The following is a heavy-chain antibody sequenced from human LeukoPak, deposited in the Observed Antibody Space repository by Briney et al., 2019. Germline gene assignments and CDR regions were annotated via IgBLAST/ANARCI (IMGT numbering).Heavy chain of an antibody. CDR1: GGSISSGGYS. CDR3: ARVRSGYYFDY. V-gene: IGHV4-30-2*01. D-gene: IGHD3-3*01. J-gene: IGHJ4*02. CDR2: IYHSGST. Sequence: SETLSLTCAVSGGSISSGGYSWSWIRQPPGKGLEWIGYIYHSGSTNYNPSLKSRVTISVDRSKNQFSLKLSSVTAADTAVYYCARVRSGYYFDYWGQGTLVTVSS.